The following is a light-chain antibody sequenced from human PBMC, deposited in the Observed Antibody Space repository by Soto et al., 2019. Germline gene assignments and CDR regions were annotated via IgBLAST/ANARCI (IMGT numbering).Light chain of an antibody. CDR1: SGSIATNY. CDR2: EDK. J-gene: IGLJ1*01. CDR3: QSYHSGNYA. Sequence: NFMLTQPHSVSESPGKTVTISCTRSSGSIATNYVQWYQQRPGSAPTTVIYEDKLRPSGVPDRFSGSIDSSSNSASLTISGLQTEDEADYYCQSYHSGNYAFGTGTKVTVL. V-gene: IGLV6-57*04.